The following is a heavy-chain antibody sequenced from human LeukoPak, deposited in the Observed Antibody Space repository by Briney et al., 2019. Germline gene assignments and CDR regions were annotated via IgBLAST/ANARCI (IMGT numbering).Heavy chain of an antibody. J-gene: IGHJ4*02. CDR3: TSDWLTGY. V-gene: IGHV3-73*01. CDR2: IRSKAKSYAT. Sequence: GGSLRLSCAASGFSFSGSAMHWVRQASGKGLEWVGRIRSKAKSYATAYAASVKGRFTISRDDSENTAYLQMNSLKTEDTAVYYCTSDWLTGYWGQGTLVTVSS. CDR1: GFSFSGSA. D-gene: IGHD3-9*01.